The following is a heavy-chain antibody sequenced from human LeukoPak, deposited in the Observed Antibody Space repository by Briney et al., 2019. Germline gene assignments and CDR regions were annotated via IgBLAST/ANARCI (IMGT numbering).Heavy chain of an antibody. CDR1: GFTFSSYS. Sequence: TPGGSLRLSCAASGFTFSSYSMNWVRQAPGKGLEWVSSISSSSSYIYYADSVKGRFTISGDNAKNSLYLQMNSLRAEDTAVYYCARAGGSYDAFDIWGQGTMVTVSS. J-gene: IGHJ3*02. CDR3: ARAGGSYDAFDI. D-gene: IGHD2-15*01. V-gene: IGHV3-21*01. CDR2: ISSSSSYI.